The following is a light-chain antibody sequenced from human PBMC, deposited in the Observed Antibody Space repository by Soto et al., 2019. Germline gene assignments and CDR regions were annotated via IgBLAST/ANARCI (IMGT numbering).Light chain of an antibody. CDR2: DVT. V-gene: IGLV2-14*03. J-gene: IGLJ1*01. Sequence: QSVLTQPASVSGPPGQSITISCTGTSSDVGGYNYVSWYQQHPGKAPKLMIYDVTNRPSGVSNRFSGSKSGNTASLTISGLQAEDEADYYCISYRGSSTYVFGTGTKVPVL. CDR1: SSDVGGYNY. CDR3: ISYRGSSTYV.